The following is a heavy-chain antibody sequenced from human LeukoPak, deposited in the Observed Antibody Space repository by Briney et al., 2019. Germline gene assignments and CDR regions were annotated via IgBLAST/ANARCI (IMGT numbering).Heavy chain of an antibody. Sequence: SETLSLTCAVSGGSISSSNWWSWVRQPPGKGLEWIGEIYHSGSTNYNPSLKSRVTISVDKSKNQFSLKLSSVTAADTAVYYCARDRQVPAANAVYYVRDVWAKGPRSPSP. V-gene: IGHV4-4*02. J-gene: IGHJ6*02. CDR1: GGSISSSNW. CDR3: ARDRQVPAANAVYYVRDV. D-gene: IGHD2-2*01. CDR2: IYHSGST.